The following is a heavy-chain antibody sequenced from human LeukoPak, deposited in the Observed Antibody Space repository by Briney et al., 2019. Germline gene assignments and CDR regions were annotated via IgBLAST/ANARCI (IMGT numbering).Heavy chain of an antibody. Sequence: SETLSLTSTVSGYSISSGFYWGWIRQPPGKGLQWIGSIYYTGITSYYPSLKSRVTISVDTSKNQFSLKLTSVTAADTAVYYCAGAVGTTTALFDYWGQGTLVTVSS. CDR2: IYYTGIT. CDR1: GYSISSGFY. D-gene: IGHD1-26*01. CDR3: AGAVGTTTALFDY. J-gene: IGHJ4*02. V-gene: IGHV4-38-2*02.